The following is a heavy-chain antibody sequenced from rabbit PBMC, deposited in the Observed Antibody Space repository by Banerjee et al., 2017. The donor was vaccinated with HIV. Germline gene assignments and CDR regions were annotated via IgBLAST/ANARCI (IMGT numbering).Heavy chain of an antibody. V-gene: IGHV1S40*01. Sequence: QSLEESGGDLVKPGASLTLTCTASGFSFSSYYYMCWVRQAPGKGLEWIACVGAGSSGSTYYASWAKGRFTISRTSSTTVTLQMTSLTAADTATYFCARGPSYYTNYDYARGDLWGPGTLVTVS. J-gene: IGHJ4*01. CDR2: VGAGSSGST. CDR1: GFSFSSYYY. D-gene: IGHD6-1*01. CDR3: ARGPSYYTNYDYARGDL.